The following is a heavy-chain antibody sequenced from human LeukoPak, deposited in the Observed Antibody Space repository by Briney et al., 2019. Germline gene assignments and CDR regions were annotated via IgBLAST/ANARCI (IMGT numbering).Heavy chain of an antibody. CDR3: GREIQAPGKTLEY. V-gene: IGHV3-74*01. CDR2: INDDGTYT. Sequence: GGSLRLSCVASGFIFSDYSMDWVRQAPGKGLVWVSRINDDGTYTVYADSVKGRFTISRDNAKNTLYLQMNSLRGEDTAVYYCGREIQAPGKTLEYWGQGTLVTVSS. CDR1: GFIFSDYS. J-gene: IGHJ4*02.